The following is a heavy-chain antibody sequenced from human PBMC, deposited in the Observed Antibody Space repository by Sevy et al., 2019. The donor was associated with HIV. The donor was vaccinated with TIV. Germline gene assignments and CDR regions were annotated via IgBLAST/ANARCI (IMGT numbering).Heavy chain of an antibody. CDR3: ATVGLGYYSGASDYQGDWFDP. CDR1: GYTLSELS. V-gene: IGHV1-24*01. CDR2: FDPEDGET. D-gene: IGHD2-15*01. Sequence: ASVKVSCKVSGYTLSELSMHWVRQAPGKGLEWMGSFDPEDGETIYAQTLQGRVTMTEDTSTDTAYMELSNMTSEETAIYYCATVGLGYYSGASDYQGDWFDPWGQGTLVTVSS. J-gene: IGHJ5*02.